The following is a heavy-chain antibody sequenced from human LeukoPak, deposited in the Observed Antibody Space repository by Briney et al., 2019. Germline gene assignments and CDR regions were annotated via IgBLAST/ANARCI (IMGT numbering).Heavy chain of an antibody. D-gene: IGHD3-10*01. CDR1: GYTFTSYD. CDR3: ARKHVVRGGGVYYYYMDV. CDR2: MNPNSGNT. V-gene: IGHV1-8*01. Sequence: ASVKVSCKASGYTFTSYDINWVRQATGQGLEWMGWMNPNSGNTGYAQKFQGRVTMTRNTSISTAYMELRSLRSDDTAVYYCARKHVVRGGGVYYYYMDVWGKGTTVTVSS. J-gene: IGHJ6*03.